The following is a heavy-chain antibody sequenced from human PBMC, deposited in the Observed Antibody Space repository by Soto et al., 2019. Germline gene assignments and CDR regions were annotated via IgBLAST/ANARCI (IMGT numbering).Heavy chain of an antibody. CDR2: ISGSGGST. Sequence: GGSLRLSCAASGFTFSSYAMSWVRQAPGKGLEWVSAISGSGGSTYYADSVKGRFTISRDNSKNTLYLQMNSLRAEDTAVYYCAKGLGYCSSTSCSSPSGYYMDVWGKGTTVTVSS. CDR3: AKGLGYCSSTSCSSPSGYYMDV. J-gene: IGHJ6*03. CDR1: GFTFSSYA. D-gene: IGHD2-2*01. V-gene: IGHV3-23*01.